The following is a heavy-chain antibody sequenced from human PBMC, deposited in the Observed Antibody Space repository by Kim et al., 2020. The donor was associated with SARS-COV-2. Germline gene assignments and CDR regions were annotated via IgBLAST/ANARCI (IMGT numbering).Heavy chain of an antibody. J-gene: IGHJ6*02. CDR3: ARDYYGSGSYYNVGYYYGMDV. V-gene: IGHV1-69*13. Sequence: SVKVSCKASGGTFSSYAISWVRQAPGQGLEWMGGIIPIFGTANYAQKFQGRVTITADESTSTAYMELSSLRSEDTAVYYCARDYYGSGSYYNVGYYYGMDVWGQGTTVTVSS. CDR2: IIPIFGTA. CDR1: GGTFSSYA. D-gene: IGHD3-10*01.